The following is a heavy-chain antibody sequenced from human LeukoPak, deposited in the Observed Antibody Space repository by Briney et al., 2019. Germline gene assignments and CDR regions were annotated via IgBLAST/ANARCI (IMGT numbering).Heavy chain of an antibody. V-gene: IGHV4-30-4*01. D-gene: IGHD3-9*01. J-gene: IGHJ4*02. Sequence: PSETLSLTCTVSGGSISSGDYYWRWIRQPPGKGLEWIGYIYYSGSTYYNPSLKSRVTISVDTSKNQFSLKLSSVIAADTAVYYCARIDILTGYPFDYWGQGTLVTVSS. CDR1: GGSISSGDYY. CDR2: IYYSGST. CDR3: ARIDILTGYPFDY.